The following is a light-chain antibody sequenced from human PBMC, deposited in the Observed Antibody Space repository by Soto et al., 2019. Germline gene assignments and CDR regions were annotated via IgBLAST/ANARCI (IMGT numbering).Light chain of an antibody. CDR1: QSVSSSY. CDR3: QQHDSSTWT. Sequence: EILLTQSPGTLSLSPGERATLSCRASQSVSSSYLAWYQQKPGQAPRLLIYGASSRATGIPDRFSGSGYGTDFTLTISRLAPEDAAAYYCQQHDSSTWTSGPGTK. J-gene: IGKJ1*01. CDR2: GAS. V-gene: IGKV3-20*01.